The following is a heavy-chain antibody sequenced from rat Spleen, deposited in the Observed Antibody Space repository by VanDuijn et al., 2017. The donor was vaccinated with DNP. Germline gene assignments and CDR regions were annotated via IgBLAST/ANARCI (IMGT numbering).Heavy chain of an antibody. CDR2: ISYRGIT. J-gene: IGHJ2*01. V-gene: IGHV3-1*01. CDR1: GYSITSNY. CDR3: ARWNIGTSTLDY. D-gene: IGHD1-5*01. Sequence: EVQLQESGPGLVKPSQSLSLTCSVTGYSITSNYWGWIRKFPGNKMEWIGHISYRGITTYNPSLERRISIIRETSKNQFFLQLNSVIIEDTATYYCARWNIGTSTLDYWGQGVMVTVSS.